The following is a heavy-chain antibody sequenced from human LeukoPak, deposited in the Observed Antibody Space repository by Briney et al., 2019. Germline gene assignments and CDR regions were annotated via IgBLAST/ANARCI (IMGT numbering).Heavy chain of an antibody. CDR3: ARDLSRTSYYGLDV. CDR2: IYTSGST. J-gene: IGHJ6*02. CDR1: GGSISSYY. D-gene: IGHD2-2*01. Sequence: SETLSLTCTVSGGSISSYYWSWIRQPAGKGLEWIGRIYTSGSTNYNPSLKSRVTMSVDTSKNQFSLKLSSVTAADTAVYYCARDLSRTSYYGLDVWGQGTTVIVSS. V-gene: IGHV4-4*07.